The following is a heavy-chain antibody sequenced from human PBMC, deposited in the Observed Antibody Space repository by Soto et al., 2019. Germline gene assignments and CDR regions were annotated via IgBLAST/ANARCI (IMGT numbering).Heavy chain of an antibody. Sequence: SETLSLTCTVSGGSISSGDYYWSWIRQPPGKGLEWIGYIYYSGSTYYNPSLKSRVTISVDTSKNQFSLKLSSVTAADTAVYYCVLTFWSGYDHFDYWGQEPWSPSPQ. D-gene: IGHD3-3*01. CDR3: VLTFWSGYDHFDY. V-gene: IGHV4-30-4*01. CDR2: IYYSGST. J-gene: IGHJ4*01. CDR1: GGSISSGDYY.